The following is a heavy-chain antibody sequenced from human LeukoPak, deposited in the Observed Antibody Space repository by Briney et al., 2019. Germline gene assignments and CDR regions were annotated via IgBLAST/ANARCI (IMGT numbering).Heavy chain of an antibody. V-gene: IGHV1-69*04. J-gene: IGHJ6*02. Sequence: GASVKVSCKASGYTFTSYYMHWVRQAPGQGLEWMGRIIPILGIANYAQKFQGRVTITADKSTSTAYMELSSLRSEDTAVYYCARDWIVVVPAATSYYYYGMDVWGQGTTVTVSS. D-gene: IGHD2-2*01. CDR3: ARDWIVVVPAATSYYYYGMDV. CDR2: IIPILGIA. CDR1: GYTFTSYY.